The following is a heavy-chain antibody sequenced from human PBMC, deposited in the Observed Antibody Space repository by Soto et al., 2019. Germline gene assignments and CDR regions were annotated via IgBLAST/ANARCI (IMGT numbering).Heavy chain of an antibody. CDR3: AREDPSAAGKSVDY. D-gene: IGHD6-13*01. Sequence: PSETLSLTCAVYGGSFSGYYWSWIRQPPGKGLEWIGEINHSGSTNYNPSLKSRVTISVDTSKNQFSLKLSSVTAADTAVYYCAREDPSAAGKSVDYRGQGTLVTGSS. CDR2: INHSGST. J-gene: IGHJ4*02. V-gene: IGHV4-34*01. CDR1: GGSFSGYY.